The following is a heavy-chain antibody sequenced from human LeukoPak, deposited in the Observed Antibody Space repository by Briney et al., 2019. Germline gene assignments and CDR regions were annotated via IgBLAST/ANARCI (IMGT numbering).Heavy chain of an antibody. D-gene: IGHD5-24*01. CDR2: INHSGST. V-gene: IGHV4-34*01. J-gene: IGHJ6*02. Sequence: KTSETLSLTCAVYGGSFSGYYWSWIRQPPGKGLERIGEINHSGSTNYNPSLKSRVTISVDTSKNQFSLKLSSVTAADTAVYYCARGEVEMATITSYYYYYGMDVWGQGTTVTVSS. CDR3: ARGEVEMATITSYYYYYGMDV. CDR1: GGSFSGYY.